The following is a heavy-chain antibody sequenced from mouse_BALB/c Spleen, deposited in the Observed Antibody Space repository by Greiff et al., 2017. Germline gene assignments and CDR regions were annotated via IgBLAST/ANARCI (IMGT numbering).Heavy chain of an antibody. Sequence: VQLQESGAELVKPGASVKLSCTASGFNIKDTYMHWVKQRPDQGLEWIGRIDPANGNTKYDPKFQGKATITADTSSNTAYLQLSSLTSEDTAVYYCARSGEGYYGKPFAYWGQGTLVTVSA. D-gene: IGHD1-1*01. J-gene: IGHJ3*01. CDR3: ARSGEGYYGKPFAY. CDR1: GFNIKDTY. CDR2: IDPANGNT. V-gene: IGHV14-3*02.